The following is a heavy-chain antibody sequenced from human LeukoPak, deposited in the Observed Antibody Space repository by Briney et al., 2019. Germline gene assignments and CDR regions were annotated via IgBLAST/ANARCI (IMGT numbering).Heavy chain of an antibody. CDR3: ARARVLYDSSGFYP. J-gene: IGHJ5*02. Sequence: ASVKVSCKASGYTFTNNDIHWVRQATGQRLEWMGWINAGNGNTKYSQKFQGRVTITRDTSASTAYMELSSLRSEDTAVYYCARARVLYDSSGFYPWGQGTLVTVSS. D-gene: IGHD3-22*01. V-gene: IGHV1-3*01. CDR2: INAGNGNT. CDR1: GYTFTNND.